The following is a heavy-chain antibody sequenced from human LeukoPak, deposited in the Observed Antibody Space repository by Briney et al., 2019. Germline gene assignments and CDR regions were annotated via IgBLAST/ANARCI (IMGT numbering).Heavy chain of an antibody. CDR2: INHSGST. Sequence: SETLSLTCAVYGGSFSGYYWSWIRQPPGKGLEWIGEINHSGSTNYNPSLKSRVTISVDTSKNQFSLKLSSVTAADTAVYYCASQGAYCGGDCYTHYFDYWGQGTLVTVSS. D-gene: IGHD2-21*02. CDR1: GGSFSGYY. CDR3: ASQGAYCGGDCYTHYFDY. J-gene: IGHJ4*02. V-gene: IGHV4-34*01.